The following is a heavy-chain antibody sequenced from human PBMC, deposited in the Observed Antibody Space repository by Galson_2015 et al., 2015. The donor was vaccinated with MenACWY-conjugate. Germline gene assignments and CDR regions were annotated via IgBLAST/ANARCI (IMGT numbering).Heavy chain of an antibody. CDR3: ARKSGSGSYYEASFDY. J-gene: IGHJ4*02. CDR1: GGSISSGGYY. Sequence: LSLTCSVSGGSISSGGYYWSWIRHHPGKGLEWIGFIYYSGSTYHNPSLKSRLPMSVDTSRNQFSMDLRSVTAADTAVYYCARKSGSGSYYEASFDYWGQGTLVTVSS. D-gene: IGHD3-10*01. CDR2: IYYSGST. V-gene: IGHV4-31*03.